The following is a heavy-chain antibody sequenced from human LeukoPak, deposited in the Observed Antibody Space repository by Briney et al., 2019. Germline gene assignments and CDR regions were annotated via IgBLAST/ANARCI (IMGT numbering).Heavy chain of an antibody. CDR1: GYTFTGYY. D-gene: IGHD1-26*01. Sequence: GGSLRLSCAASGYTFTGYYMHWVRQAPGQGLEWMGWINPNSGGTNYAQKFQGRVTMTRDTSISTAYMELSRLRSDDTAVYYCARESYSGSDRAYWGQGTLVTVSS. CDR2: INPNSGGT. CDR3: ARESYSGSDRAY. V-gene: IGHV1-2*02. J-gene: IGHJ4*02.